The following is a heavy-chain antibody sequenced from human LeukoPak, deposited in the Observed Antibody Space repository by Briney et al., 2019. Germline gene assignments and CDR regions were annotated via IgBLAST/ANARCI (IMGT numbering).Heavy chain of an antibody. CDR2: ISSSGSTI. Sequence: GGSLRLSCAASGFTFSSYEMNWVRQAPGKGLEWVSYISSSGSTIYCADSVKGRFTISRDNAKNSLYLQMNSLRAEDTAVYYCARVVSCGGDCYDYWGQGTLVTVSS. J-gene: IGHJ4*02. D-gene: IGHD2-21*01. V-gene: IGHV3-48*03. CDR1: GFTFSSYE. CDR3: ARVVSCGGDCYDY.